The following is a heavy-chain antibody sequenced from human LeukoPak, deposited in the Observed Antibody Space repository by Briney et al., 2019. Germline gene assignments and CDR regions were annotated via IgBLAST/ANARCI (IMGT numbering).Heavy chain of an antibody. CDR3: ARHAYGDFTGGEFDY. CDR2: IYPGDSDT. J-gene: IGHJ4*02. Sequence: GESLKISCVASGYKFTDYWIGWVRQMPGKGLEWMVMIYPGDSDTRYSPSFQGQVTISADKSISTAYLQWSSLKASDTAMYYCARHAYGDFTGGEFDYWGQGTLVTVSS. CDR1: GYKFTDYW. D-gene: IGHD4-17*01. V-gene: IGHV5-51*01.